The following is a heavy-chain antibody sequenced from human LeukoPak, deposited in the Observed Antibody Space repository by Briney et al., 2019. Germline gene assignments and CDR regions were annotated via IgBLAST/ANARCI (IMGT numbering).Heavy chain of an antibody. Sequence: SETLSLTCTVSGGSVSSGTYYWSWIRQPPGKGLEWIGYIYYSGSTNYSPSLKSRVTISVDTSKNQFSLKVSSVTAADTAVYYCARVRTLSYYYGMDVWGQGTTVTVSS. D-gene: IGHD3/OR15-3a*01. V-gene: IGHV4-61*01. CDR1: GGSVSSGTYY. J-gene: IGHJ6*02. CDR3: ARVRTLSYYYGMDV. CDR2: IYYSGST.